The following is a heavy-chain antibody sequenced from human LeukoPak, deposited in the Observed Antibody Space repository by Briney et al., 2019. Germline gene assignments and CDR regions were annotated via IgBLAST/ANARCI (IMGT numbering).Heavy chain of an antibody. CDR2: IYYSGST. Sequence: SETLSLTCTVSGGSISSSSYYWGWIRQPPGKGLEWIGSIYYSGSTYYNPSLKSRVTISVDTSKNQFSLKLSSVTAADTAVYCCARHDCSSTSCTLDYWGQGTLVTVSS. CDR1: GGSISSSSYY. V-gene: IGHV4-39*01. CDR3: ARHDCSSTSCTLDY. J-gene: IGHJ4*02. D-gene: IGHD2-2*01.